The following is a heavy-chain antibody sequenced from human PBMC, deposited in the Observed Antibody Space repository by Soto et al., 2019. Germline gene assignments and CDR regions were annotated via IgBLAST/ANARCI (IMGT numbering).Heavy chain of an antibody. CDR1: GFTFSSYD. Sequence: EVQLVESGGGLVQPGGSLRLSCAASGFTFSSYDMNWVRRAPGKGLEWVSSITDTSSYTYVADSVKGRFTISRDNAKNSVYLHMNCRRAVDTAVYYCARALAVAVPYYYGM. CDR2: ITDTSSYT. J-gene: IGHJ6*01. D-gene: IGHD6-19*01. CDR3: ARALAVAVPYYYGM. V-gene: IGHV3-21*01.